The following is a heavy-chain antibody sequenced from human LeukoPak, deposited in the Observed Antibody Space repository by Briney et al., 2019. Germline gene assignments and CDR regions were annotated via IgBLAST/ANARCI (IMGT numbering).Heavy chain of an antibody. CDR3: ARHLPECISSGGSCYQGEDAFDI. V-gene: IGHV4-59*08. CDR2: IYYSVST. J-gene: IGHJ3*02. Sequence: SETLSLTCTVSVGSISSYYGSWIRHPPGKGLEWIGYIYYSVSTKYNPSLKRRVTISVDTSKNQFSLKLSSVTAADTAVYYCARHLPECISSGGSCYQGEDAFDIWGQGTMVTVSS. D-gene: IGHD2-15*01. CDR1: VGSISSYY.